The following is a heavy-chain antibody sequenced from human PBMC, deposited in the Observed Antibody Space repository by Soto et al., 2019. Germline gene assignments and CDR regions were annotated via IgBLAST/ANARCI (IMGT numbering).Heavy chain of an antibody. J-gene: IGHJ4*02. CDR1: GVSISSYY. Sequence: PSETLSLTCTVSGVSISSYYWSWIRQPPGKGLEWIGYIYYSGSTNYNPSLKSRVTISVDTSKNQFSLKLSSVTAADTAVYYCAATMVAASPRYYFDYWGQGTLVTVSS. CDR3: AATMVAASPRYYFDY. CDR2: IYYSGST. D-gene: IGHD2-15*01. V-gene: IGHV4-59*12.